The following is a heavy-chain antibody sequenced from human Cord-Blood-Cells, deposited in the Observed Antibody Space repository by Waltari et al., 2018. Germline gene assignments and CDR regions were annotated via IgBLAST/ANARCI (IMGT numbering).Heavy chain of an antibody. D-gene: IGHD1-26*01. Sequence: QVQLVQSGAEVKKPGPSVKVSCKASVGTFSSYAISWVRPAPGQGLEWMGGIIPIFGTANYAQKFQGRVTITADESTSTAYMELSSLRSEDTAVYYCASSTFIVGATDAFDIWGQGTMVTVSS. CDR1: VGTFSSYA. CDR3: ASSTFIVGATDAFDI. CDR2: IIPIFGTA. V-gene: IGHV1-69*01. J-gene: IGHJ3*02.